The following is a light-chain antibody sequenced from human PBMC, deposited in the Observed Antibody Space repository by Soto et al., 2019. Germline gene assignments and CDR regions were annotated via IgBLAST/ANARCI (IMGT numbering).Light chain of an antibody. J-gene: IGLJ1*01. CDR1: SSDVGGYNY. CDR2: DVS. V-gene: IGLV2-14*01. Sequence: QSVLTQPASVSGSPGQSITISCTGTSSDVGGYNYVSWHQQHPGKVPKLMIYDVSKRPSGVSSRFSGSKSGNTASLTISGLQAEDEADYYCSSYTSGSTPYVFGTGTKLTVL. CDR3: SSYTSGSTPYV.